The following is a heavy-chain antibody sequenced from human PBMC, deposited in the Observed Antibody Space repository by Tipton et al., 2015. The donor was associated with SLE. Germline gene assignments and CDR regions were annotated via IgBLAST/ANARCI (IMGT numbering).Heavy chain of an antibody. V-gene: IGHV3-21*01. D-gene: IGHD2-15*01. CDR2: ISSSSSYI. CDR3: ARDRGCSVGSCHSAFDI. J-gene: IGHJ3*02. CDR1: GFTFSSYS. Sequence: SLRLSCAASGFTFSSYSMNWVRQAPGKGLEWVSSISSSSSYIYYADSVKGRFTISRDNAKNSLYLQMNSLRAEDTAVYYCARDRGCSVGSCHSAFDIWGQGTMVTVSS.